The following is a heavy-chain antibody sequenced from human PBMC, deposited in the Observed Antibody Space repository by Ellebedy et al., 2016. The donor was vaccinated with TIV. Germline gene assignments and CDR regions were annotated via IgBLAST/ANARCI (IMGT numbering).Heavy chain of an antibody. CDR2: IKKDGSEK. Sequence: GESLKISCAASGFTFSDYWMSWVRQAPGKGLEWVANIKKDGSEKDYVDSVKGRFTISRDNAKNSLYLQMNSLRAEDTAVYYCARGTWTRGSWGQGTLVTVSS. V-gene: IGHV3-7*03. CDR1: GFTFSDYW. CDR3: ARGTWTRGS. D-gene: IGHD3/OR15-3a*01. J-gene: IGHJ5*02.